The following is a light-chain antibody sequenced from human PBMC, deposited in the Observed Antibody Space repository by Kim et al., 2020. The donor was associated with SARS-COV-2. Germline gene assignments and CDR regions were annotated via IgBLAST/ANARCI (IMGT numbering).Light chain of an antibody. V-gene: IGLV3-1*01. Sequence: SYELTQPPSLSVSSGQTATITCSGDELGDKYAFWYQQKPGQSPVLVIYQDNKRPSGIPERFSGSNSGNTATLTIGGTQAMDEADYYCQAWGSSTAEIFGGGTQLTVL. CDR1: ELGDKY. CDR3: QAWGSSTAEI. J-gene: IGLJ2*01. CDR2: QDN.